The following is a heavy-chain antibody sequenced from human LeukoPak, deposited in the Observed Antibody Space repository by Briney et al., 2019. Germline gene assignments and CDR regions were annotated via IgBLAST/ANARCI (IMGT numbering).Heavy chain of an antibody. CDR2: IYPGDSDT. D-gene: IGHD5-24*01. CDR3: ARRNMAIVDY. Sequence: GESLKISCKGSGYSFTSCWIGWVRQMPGKGLEWMGIIYPGDSDTKYSPSFQGHVTISVDKSISTAYLQWSSLKASDTAMYYCARRNMAIVDYWGQGTLVTVSS. CDR1: GYSFTSCW. J-gene: IGHJ4*02. V-gene: IGHV5-51*01.